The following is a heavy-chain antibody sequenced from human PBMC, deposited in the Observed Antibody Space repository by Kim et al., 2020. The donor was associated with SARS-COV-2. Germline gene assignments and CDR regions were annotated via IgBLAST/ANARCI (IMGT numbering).Heavy chain of an antibody. J-gene: IGHJ5*02. Sequence: GGSLRLSCAASGFTFSDYSMSWIRQAPGKGLEWVSSISSTTSYTKYADSVKGRFTISRDNAKNSLYLQMNSLSAEDTAVYYCARVSAGSSSWYWFDPWGQGTPVTVSS. V-gene: IGHV3-11*05. CDR3: ARVSAGSSSWYWFDP. CDR2: ISSTTSYT. D-gene: IGHD6-13*01. CDR1: GFTFSDYS.